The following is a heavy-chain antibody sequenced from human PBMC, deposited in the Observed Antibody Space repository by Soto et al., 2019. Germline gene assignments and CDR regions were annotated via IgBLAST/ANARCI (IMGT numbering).Heavy chain of an antibody. CDR3: ARDLRNYYDSSGSTDV. CDR1: GGTYSSYA. Sequence: ASVKVSCKASGGTYSSYAISWVRQAPEQGLEWMGGIIPIFGTANYAQKFQGRVTITADESTSTAYMELSSLRSEDTAVYYCARDLRNYYDSSGSTDVWGQGTTVTVSS. CDR2: IIPIFGTA. V-gene: IGHV1-69*13. J-gene: IGHJ6*02. D-gene: IGHD3-22*01.